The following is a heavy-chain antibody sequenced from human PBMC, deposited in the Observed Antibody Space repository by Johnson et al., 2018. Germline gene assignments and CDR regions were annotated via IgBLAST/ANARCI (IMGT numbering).Heavy chain of an antibody. D-gene: IGHD6-19*01. V-gene: IGHV3-30-3*01. CDR2: LTFDGSFK. Sequence: QVQLVQSGGGVVQPGRSLRLSCTASGFHFNLYTMHWVRQAPGKGLEWVAVLTFDGSFKKFSDSVKVLLTISRDNAKNSLYLHMNSQRAEDTAVYYWARDGSGWTHNAFDIWGQGTMVTVSS. CDR1: GFHFNLYT. J-gene: IGHJ3*02. CDR3: ARDGSGWTHNAFDI.